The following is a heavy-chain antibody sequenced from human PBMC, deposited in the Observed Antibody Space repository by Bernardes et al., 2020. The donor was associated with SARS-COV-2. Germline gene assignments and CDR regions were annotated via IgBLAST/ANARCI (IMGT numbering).Heavy chain of an antibody. CDR2: IKQDGSAK. CDR1: GFTLSNYW. D-gene: IGHD3-9*01. J-gene: IGHJ4*02. Sequence: GWSLRLSCAASGFTLSNYWMTWVRQAPGKGLEWVANIKQDGSAKYYAASLKGRFTISRDNAENSLYLQMSSLRAEDTAVYYCARWGLLTSYYLDLWGQGILVSVSS. CDR3: ARWGLLTSYYLDL. V-gene: IGHV3-7*05.